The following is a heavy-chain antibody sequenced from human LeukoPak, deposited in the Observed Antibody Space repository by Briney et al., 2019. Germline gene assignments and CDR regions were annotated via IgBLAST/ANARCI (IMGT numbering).Heavy chain of an antibody. V-gene: IGHV4-31*03. J-gene: IGHJ4*02. CDR3: ARHTYVYGDYGFGL. CDR2: IHYSGST. CDR1: GGSINSGVDY. Sequence: SETLSLTCTVSGGSINSGVDYWSWIRQHPGMGLEWIGYIHYSGSTYYNPSLKSRLNISVDMSKNQFSLRLSSVTAADTAVYYCARHTYVYGDYGFGLCGQGTLVTVSS. D-gene: IGHD4-17*01.